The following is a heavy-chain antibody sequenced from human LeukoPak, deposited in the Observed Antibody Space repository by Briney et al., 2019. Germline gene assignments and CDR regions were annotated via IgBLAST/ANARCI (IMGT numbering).Heavy chain of an antibody. Sequence: GGSLRLSCAASGFTFDDYAMHWVRQAPGKGLEWVSLISGDGGSTYYSDSVKGRFTISRDNSKTSLYLQMNSLRTEDTALYYCAKDVYGRFDYWGQGTLVTVSS. CDR2: ISGDGGST. D-gene: IGHD1-14*01. J-gene: IGHJ4*02. CDR3: AKDVYGRFDY. V-gene: IGHV3-43*02. CDR1: GFTFDDYA.